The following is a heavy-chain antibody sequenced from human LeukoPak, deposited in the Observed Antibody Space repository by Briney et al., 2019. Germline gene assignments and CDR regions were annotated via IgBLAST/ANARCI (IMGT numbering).Heavy chain of an antibody. D-gene: IGHD3-3*01. Sequence: GGSLRLSCAASGFTFSSYGMHWVRQAPGKGLEWVAFIRYDGSNKYYADSVKGRFTVSRDNSKNTLYLQMNSLRAEDTAVYYCARCDWSGSYEGYYFDYWGQGTLVTVSS. CDR1: GFTFSSYG. J-gene: IGHJ4*02. CDR3: ARCDWSGSYEGYYFDY. CDR2: IRYDGSNK. V-gene: IGHV3-30*02.